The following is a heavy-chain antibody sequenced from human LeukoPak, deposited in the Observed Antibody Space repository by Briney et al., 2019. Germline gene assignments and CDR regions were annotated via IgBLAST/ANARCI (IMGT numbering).Heavy chain of an antibody. Sequence: GGSLRLSCEGSAFIFSGHWMNWVRQTPGKGLEWVASIKEDGSERQYADSVKGRFSISRDNTKGSLFLQLNSLRAEDTAVYYCARDPGLYSNGWEYYFDSWGQGTLVTVSS. D-gene: IGHD6-19*01. CDR2: IKEDGSER. CDR3: ARDPGLYSNGWEYYFDS. V-gene: IGHV3-7*03. J-gene: IGHJ4*02. CDR1: AFIFSGHW.